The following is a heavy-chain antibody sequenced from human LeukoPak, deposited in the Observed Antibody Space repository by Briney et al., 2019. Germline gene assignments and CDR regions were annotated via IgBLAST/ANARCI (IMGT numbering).Heavy chain of an antibody. CDR2: ISSSSTYI. J-gene: IGHJ4*02. CDR3: ARVSTAASLAIDY. D-gene: IGHD6-13*01. CDR1: GFTFSNAW. V-gene: IGHV3-21*06. Sequence: KPGGSLRVSCAASGFTFSNAWMSWVRQAPGKGLEWVSVISSSSTYIYYADSVKGRFTISRDNAKNSLYLQMNSLRAEDTAVYYCARVSTAASLAIDYWGQGTLVTVST.